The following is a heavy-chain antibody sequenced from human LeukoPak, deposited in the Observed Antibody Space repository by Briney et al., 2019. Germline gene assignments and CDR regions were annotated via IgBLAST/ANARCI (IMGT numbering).Heavy chain of an antibody. D-gene: IGHD6-13*01. J-gene: IGHJ6*03. CDR1: GGSISSYY. V-gene: IGHV4-59*12. CDR2: IYYSGST. Sequence: PSETLSLTCTVSGGSISSYYWSWIRQPPGKGLEWIGSIYYSGSTYYNPSLKSRVTISVDTSKNQFSLKLSSVTAADTAVYYCARLVAAAGRAYYYYYMDVWGKGTTVTVSS. CDR3: ARLVAAAGRAYYYYYMDV.